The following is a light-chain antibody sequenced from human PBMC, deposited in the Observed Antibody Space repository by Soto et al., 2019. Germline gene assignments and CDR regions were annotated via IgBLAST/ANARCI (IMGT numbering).Light chain of an antibody. CDR2: GAS. CDR3: QQCGSSPRT. J-gene: IGKJ1*01. Sequence: EIMLTQSPGTLSLSPGERATLSCRASHSVSSSYLAWYQQKPGQAPRLLIYGASSRATGIPDRFSGSGSGTDFTLTISRLEPEDFAVYYCQQCGSSPRTFGQGTKVDI. V-gene: IGKV3-20*01. CDR1: HSVSSSY.